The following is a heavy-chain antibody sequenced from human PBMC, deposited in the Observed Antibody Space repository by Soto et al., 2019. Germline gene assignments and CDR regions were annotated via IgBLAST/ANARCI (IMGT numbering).Heavy chain of an antibody. J-gene: IGHJ5*02. D-gene: IGHD1-26*01. CDR3: ATQEVGGAYVYTFDP. Sequence: SETLSLTCTVSGGSISSSSYYWGWIRQPPGKGLEWIGSIYYSGSTYYNPSLKSRVTISVDTSKNQFSLKLSSVTAADTAVYYCATQEVGGAYVYTFDPWGQGTLVTVSS. CDR1: GGSISSSSYY. V-gene: IGHV4-39*01. CDR2: IYYSGST.